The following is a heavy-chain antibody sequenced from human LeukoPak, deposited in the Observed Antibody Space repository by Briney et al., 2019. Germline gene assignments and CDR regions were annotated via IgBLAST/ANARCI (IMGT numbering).Heavy chain of an antibody. V-gene: IGHV4-31*03. D-gene: IGHD3-9*01. Sequence: PSETLSLTCTVSGGSISSGGYYWSWIRQHPGKGLEWIGYIYYSGSTYYNPSLKSRVTISVDTSKNQFSLKLSSVTAADTAVYYCARARPNYDILTGLFDYWGQGTLVTVS. CDR1: GGSISSGGYY. CDR2: IYYSGST. CDR3: ARARPNYDILTGLFDY. J-gene: IGHJ4*02.